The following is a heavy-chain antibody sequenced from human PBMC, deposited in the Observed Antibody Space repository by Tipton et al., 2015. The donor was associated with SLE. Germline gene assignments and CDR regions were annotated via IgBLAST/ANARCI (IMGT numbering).Heavy chain of an antibody. V-gene: IGHV4-59*08. Sequence: LRLSCTVSGGSISSYYWSWIRQPPGKGLEWIGYIYYSGSTNYNPSLKSRVTISVDTSKNQFSLKLSSVTAADTAVYYCARLLPQYYYDSSGQNGDCWYFDRWGRGTLVTVSS. J-gene: IGHJ2*01. CDR1: GGSISSYY. D-gene: IGHD3-22*01. CDR2: IYYSGST. CDR3: ARLLPQYYYDSSGQNGDCWYFDR.